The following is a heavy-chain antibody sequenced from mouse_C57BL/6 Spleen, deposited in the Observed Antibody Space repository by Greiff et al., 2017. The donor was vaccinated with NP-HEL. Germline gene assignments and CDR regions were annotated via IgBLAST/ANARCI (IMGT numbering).Heavy chain of an antibody. CDR1: GFTFSSYA. CDR3: ARDRYYGSSYDWYFDV. V-gene: IGHV5-4*01. D-gene: IGHD1-1*01. CDR2: ISDGGSYT. J-gene: IGHJ1*03. Sequence: EVQLMESGGGLVKPGGSLKLSCAASGFTFSSYAMSWVRQTPEKRLEWVATISDGGSYTYYPDNVKGRFTISRDNAKNNLYLQMSHLKSEDTAMYYCARDRYYGSSYDWYFDVWGTGTTVTVSS.